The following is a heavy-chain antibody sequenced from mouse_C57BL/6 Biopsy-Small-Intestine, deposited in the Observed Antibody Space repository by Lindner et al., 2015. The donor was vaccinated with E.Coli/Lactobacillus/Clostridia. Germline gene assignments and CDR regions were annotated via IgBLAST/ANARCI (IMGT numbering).Heavy chain of an antibody. CDR2: INPDNGNT. CDR1: GYTFTSYA. CDR3: ARVKRAYGSGTESFDM. V-gene: IGHV1-66*01. D-gene: IGHD2-2*01. J-gene: IGHJ3*02. Sequence: SVKVSCKASGYTFTSYAIHWVRQAPGQSLEWMALINPDNGNTKYSQKFQGRLSLTTDASASTTYMDLSSLTSEGTAVYYCARVKRAYGSGTESFDMWGQGTMVAVSS.